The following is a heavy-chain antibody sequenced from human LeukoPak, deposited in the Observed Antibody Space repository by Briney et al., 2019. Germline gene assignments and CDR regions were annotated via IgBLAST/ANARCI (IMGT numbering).Heavy chain of an antibody. Sequence: SETLSLTCTVSGGSISSGSYYWSWIRQPAGKGLEWIGRIYTSGSTNYNPSLKSRVTISVDTSKNQFSLKLSSVTAADTAVYYCARVATGTTEGYYYYMDVWGKGTTVTVSS. J-gene: IGHJ6*03. D-gene: IGHD1-1*01. CDR1: GGSISSGSYY. CDR2: IYTSGST. CDR3: ARVATGTTEGYYYYMDV. V-gene: IGHV4-61*02.